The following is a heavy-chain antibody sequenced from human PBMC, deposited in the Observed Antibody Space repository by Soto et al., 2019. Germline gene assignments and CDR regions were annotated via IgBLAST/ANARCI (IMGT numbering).Heavy chain of an antibody. Sequence: ASVKVSCKASGGTFSSYAISWVRQAPGQGLEWMGGIIPIFGTANYAQKFQGRVTITADESTSTAYMELSSLRSEDTAVYYCARGSGYSSSWSPFDYWGQGTMVTVYS. CDR2: IIPIFGTA. CDR3: ARGSGYSSSWSPFDY. CDR1: GGTFSSYA. V-gene: IGHV1-69*13. D-gene: IGHD6-13*01. J-gene: IGHJ4*02.